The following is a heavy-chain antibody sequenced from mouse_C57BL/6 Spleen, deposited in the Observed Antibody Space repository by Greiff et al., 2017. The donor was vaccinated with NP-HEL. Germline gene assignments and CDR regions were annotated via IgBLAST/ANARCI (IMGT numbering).Heavy chain of an antibody. CDR2: IDPSDSYT. V-gene: IGHV1-69*01. J-gene: IGHJ4*01. D-gene: IGHD1-1*01. CDR3: ARPGSSHYYAMDY. CDR1: GYTFTSYW. Sequence: QVQLQQPGAELVMPGASVKLSCKASGYTFTSYWMHWVKQRPGQGLEWIGEIDPSDSYTNYNQKLKGKSTLTVDKSSSTAYMQLSSLTSDDSAVYYCARPGSSHYYAMDYWGQGTSVTVSS.